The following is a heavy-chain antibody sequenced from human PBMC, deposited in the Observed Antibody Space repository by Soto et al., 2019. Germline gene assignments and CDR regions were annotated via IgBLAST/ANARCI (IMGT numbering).Heavy chain of an antibody. D-gene: IGHD6-13*01. J-gene: IGHJ4*02. Sequence: LRLSGAASGFTFTNYAMSWVRQAPGKGLEWVSSISGSGGSTYYADSVKGRFTISSDISKNTLYLQMNSLRAEDTAVYYCAKEISSTWFPLDYWGQGTLVTVSS. V-gene: IGHV3-23*01. CDR3: AKEISSTWFPLDY. CDR2: ISGSGGST. CDR1: GFTFTNYA.